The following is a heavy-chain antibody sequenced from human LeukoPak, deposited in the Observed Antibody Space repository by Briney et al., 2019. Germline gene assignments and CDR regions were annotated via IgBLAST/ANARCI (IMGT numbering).Heavy chain of an antibody. Sequence: GGSLRLSCAASGFTFSAYAMAWVRQAPGKGLECVSHITTGGSSTFHADSVKGRFTISRDNAKNSLYLQMNSLRGEDTAVYYCARVRYDSGWYDYWGQGALVIISS. CDR1: GFTFSAYA. CDR2: ITTGGSST. J-gene: IGHJ4*02. CDR3: ARVRYDSGWYDY. D-gene: IGHD6-19*01. V-gene: IGHV3-48*04.